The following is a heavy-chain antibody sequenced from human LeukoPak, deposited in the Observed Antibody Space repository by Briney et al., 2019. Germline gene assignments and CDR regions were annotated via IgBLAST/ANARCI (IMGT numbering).Heavy chain of an antibody. CDR3: ARAIGAIAAAENWFDP. CDR1: GGSVNSGTYY. D-gene: IGHD6-13*01. J-gene: IGHJ5*02. V-gene: IGHV4-61*01. CDR2: LYYSGST. Sequence: SETLSLTCTVSGGSVNSGTYYWSWIRQPPGKGLEWIGYLYYSGSTNYNPSLKSRVTISVDTSKNQFSLKLSSVTAADTAVYYCARAIGAIAAAENWFDPWGQGTLVTVSS.